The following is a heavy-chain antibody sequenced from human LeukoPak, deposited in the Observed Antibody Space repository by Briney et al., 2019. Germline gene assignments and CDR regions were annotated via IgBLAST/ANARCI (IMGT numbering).Heavy chain of an antibody. D-gene: IGHD6-19*01. V-gene: IGHV3-30-3*01. Sequence: PGGSLRLSCAASGFTFSSYAMHWVRQAPGKGLEWVAVISYDGSNKYYADSVKGRFTISRDNSKNTPYLQMNSLRAEDTAVYYCARVRGQWLAYNDYWGQGTLVTVSS. CDR1: GFTFSSYA. CDR2: ISYDGSNK. J-gene: IGHJ4*02. CDR3: ARVRGQWLAYNDY.